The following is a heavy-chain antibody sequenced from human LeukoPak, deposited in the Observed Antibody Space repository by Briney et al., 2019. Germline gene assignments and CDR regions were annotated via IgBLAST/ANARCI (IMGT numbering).Heavy chain of an antibody. CDR2: ITSKTDGGAT. V-gene: IGHV3-15*01. CDR1: GFPFNYAW. J-gene: IGHJ4*02. CDR3: TTYLTT. Sequence: PGGSLRLSCAVSGFPFNYAWLGWVRQAPGKGLEWVGRITSKTDGGATDYAAPVKGRFTISRDDSKNTLYLQMNSLKTEDTALYYWTTYLTTRGQETLVTVSS. D-gene: IGHD4/OR15-4a*01.